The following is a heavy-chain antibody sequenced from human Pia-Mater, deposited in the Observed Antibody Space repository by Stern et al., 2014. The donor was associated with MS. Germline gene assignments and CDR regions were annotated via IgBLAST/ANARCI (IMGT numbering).Heavy chain of an antibody. Sequence: ESGPTLVKPTQTLTLTCTFSGFSLSTSGAAVTWIRQPPGKALEWLSVIYLDDEKRYSPSLKTRLTITRDTSKSQVVLTMTSMDPVDTATYYCAHLFSDASSSWFDPWGQGTLVTVSS. J-gene: IGHJ5*02. CDR1: GFSLSTSGAA. CDR2: IYLDDEK. D-gene: IGHD6-6*01. V-gene: IGHV2-5*02. CDR3: AHLFSDASSSWFDP.